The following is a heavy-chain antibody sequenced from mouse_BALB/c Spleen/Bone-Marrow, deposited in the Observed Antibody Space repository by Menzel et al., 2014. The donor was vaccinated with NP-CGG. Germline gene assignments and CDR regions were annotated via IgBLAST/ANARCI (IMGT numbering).Heavy chain of an antibody. V-gene: IGHV1-7*01. CDR2: IGPSTGYT. D-gene: IGHD2-3*01. Sequence: QVQLQQSGAELAKPRASVKMSCKASGYTFTNYWMHWVKQRPGRGLEWIGYIGPSTGYTEYNQKFKDKATLTADKSSSTAYMQLSSLTSEDSAVYYCARGGIYDGYSYWGQGTLVTVSA. CDR1: GYTFTNYW. CDR3: ARGGIYDGYSY. J-gene: IGHJ3*01.